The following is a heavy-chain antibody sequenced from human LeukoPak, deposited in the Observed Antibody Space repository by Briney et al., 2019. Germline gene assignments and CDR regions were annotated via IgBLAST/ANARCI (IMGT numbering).Heavy chain of an antibody. J-gene: IGHJ4*02. CDR1: GGSISSGDYY. Sequence: SQTLSLTCTVSGGSISSGDYYWSWIRQPPGKGLEWNVYSYYSGSTYYNPSLKSRVTISVDTSKTQFSLKLSSVTAADTAVYYCARAPYYDFWSGYLYYFDYWGQGTLVTVSS. V-gene: IGHV4-30-4*08. D-gene: IGHD3-3*01. CDR2: SYYSGST. CDR3: ARAPYYDFWSGYLYYFDY.